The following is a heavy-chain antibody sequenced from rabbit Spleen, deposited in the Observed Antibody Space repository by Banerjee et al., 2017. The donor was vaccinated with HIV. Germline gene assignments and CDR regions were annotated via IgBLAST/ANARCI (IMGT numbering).Heavy chain of an antibody. CDR1: GFSFSSSYY. J-gene: IGHJ4*01. V-gene: IGHV1S45*01. D-gene: IGHD5-1*01. Sequence: QEQLVESGGGLVKPGASLTLTYTASGFSFSSSYYMCWVRQAPGKGLEWVACIYVGSSGTTTYASWAKGRFTISKTSSTTVTLQMNSLTAADTATYFCVRTYNGRNWAIDLWGPGTLVTVS. CDR3: VRTYNGRNWAIDL. CDR2: IYVGSSGTT.